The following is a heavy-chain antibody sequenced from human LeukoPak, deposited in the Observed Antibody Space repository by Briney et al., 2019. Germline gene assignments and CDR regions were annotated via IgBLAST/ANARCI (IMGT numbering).Heavy chain of an antibody. CDR3: ARIPSGYTLGYGYYYYYMDV. Sequence: PGGSLRLSCEVSGFTFSDYTKTWVRQAPGKGLEWVSYISTSSSTIYYADSVKGRFTISRDNTKNSLYLQMNSLRAEDTAVYYCARIPSGYTLGYGYYYYYMDVWGKGATVTVSS. D-gene: IGHD5-18*01. J-gene: IGHJ6*03. CDR2: ISTSSSTI. CDR1: GFTFSDYT. V-gene: IGHV3-48*04.